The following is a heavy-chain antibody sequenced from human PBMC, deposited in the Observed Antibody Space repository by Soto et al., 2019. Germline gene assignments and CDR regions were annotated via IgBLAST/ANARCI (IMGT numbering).Heavy chain of an antibody. V-gene: IGHV3-30*03. J-gene: IGHJ4*02. CDR1: GFTFSSYG. CDR3: ARIDPFDY. CDR2: KSYDGSNK. Sequence: QVQLVESGGGVVQPGRSLRLSCAASGFTFSSYGMHWVRQAPGKGLEWVAVKSYDGSNKYYADSVKGRFTISRDNSKNTLYLQMNSLRAEDTAVYYCARIDPFDYWGQGTLVTVSS.